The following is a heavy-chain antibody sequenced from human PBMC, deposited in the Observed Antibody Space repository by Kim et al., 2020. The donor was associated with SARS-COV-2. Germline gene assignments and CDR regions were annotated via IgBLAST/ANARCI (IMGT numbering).Heavy chain of an antibody. V-gene: IGHV3-33*01. CDR2: IWYDGSNK. J-gene: IGHJ4*02. CDR1: GFTFSSYG. CDR3: ARRGKGYCSGGSCYSVGH. Sequence: GGSLRLSCAASGFTFSSYGMHWVRQAPGKGLEWVAVIWYDGSNKYYADSVKGRFTISRDNSKNTLYLQMKSLRAEDTAVYYCARRGKGYCSGGSCYSVGHWGQGTLVTVSS. D-gene: IGHD2-15*01.